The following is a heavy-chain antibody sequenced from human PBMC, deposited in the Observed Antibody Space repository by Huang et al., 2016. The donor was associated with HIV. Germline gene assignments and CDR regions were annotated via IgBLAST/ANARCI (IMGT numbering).Heavy chain of an antibody. J-gene: IGHJ6*02. Sequence: QLRESGPGLVTPSETLSLTCSASGTSMTSGTFYWGWFRPPPGRGLGWIGSGYFLGNTYYNPSLKSRVTISIDTANKQYSMRLTSVTAADTAVYFCAREVRSVDTDRPDGYYYRGLDVWGQGTTVIVSS. V-gene: IGHV4-39*02. CDR1: GTSMTSGTFY. D-gene: IGHD2-2*03. CDR2: GYFLGNT. CDR3: AREVRSVDTDRPDGYYYRGLDV.